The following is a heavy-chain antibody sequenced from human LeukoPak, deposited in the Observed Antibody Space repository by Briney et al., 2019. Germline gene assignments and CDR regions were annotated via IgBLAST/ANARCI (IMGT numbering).Heavy chain of an antibody. V-gene: IGHV1-2*02. CDR1: VDSFSGYY. D-gene: IGHD2-8*01. Sequence: APVKVSCKASVDSFSGYYVHWVRQAPGQGLEWMGWMNPKSGGTNYAQKFQGRVTMTREMSISTAYMELSRLRSDDTAVYYCAEMADGAFGVWGQGTRVTVSS. J-gene: IGHJ3*01. CDR3: AEMADGAFGV. CDR2: MNPKSGGT.